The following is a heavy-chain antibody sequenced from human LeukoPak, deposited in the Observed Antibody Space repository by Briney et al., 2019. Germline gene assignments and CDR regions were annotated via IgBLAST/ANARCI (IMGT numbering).Heavy chain of an antibody. CDR2: IASDGSHT. D-gene: IGHD2-21*02. Sequence: GWSLRLSCAASGFTFSNYFMHWVRQAPGKGLEWVADIASDGSHTFYVESVKGRFTISRDNSKNTLYLQMNSLRAEDTAVYFCARERQDTVIHSGAFDIWGQGTMVTVSS. CDR3: ARERQDTVIHSGAFDI. V-gene: IGHV3-30*04. J-gene: IGHJ3*02. CDR1: GFTFSNYF.